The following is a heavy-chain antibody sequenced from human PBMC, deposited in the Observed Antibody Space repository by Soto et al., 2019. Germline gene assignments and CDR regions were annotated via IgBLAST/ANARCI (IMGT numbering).Heavy chain of an antibody. CDR2: INPDSGGT. CDR3: ARDSDSRSWYPNSYFDY. CDR1: GYTFTGYY. V-gene: IGHV1-2*04. J-gene: IGHJ4*02. Sequence: ASVKVSCTASGYTFTGYYMHWVLQAPGQGLEWMGWINPDSGGTNYAQKFQGWVTMTRDTSISTAYMELSRLRSDDTAVYYCARDSDSRSWYPNSYFDYWGKATLVTVPS. D-gene: IGHD6-13*01.